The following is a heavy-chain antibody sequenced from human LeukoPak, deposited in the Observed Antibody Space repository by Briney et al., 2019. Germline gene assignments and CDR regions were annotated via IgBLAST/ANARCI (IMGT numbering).Heavy chain of an antibody. J-gene: IGHJ3*01. V-gene: IGHV4-59*01. D-gene: IGHD4-17*01. CDR3: ARGANYGDYGLDAFDV. CDR1: GGSMSSYY. CDR2: INYSGST. Sequence: SETLSPTCTVSGGSMSSYYWSWIRQPPGERLEWIGYINYSGSTTYNPSLRSRVTMSIDTSKNQFSLKLTSVTAADTAVYHCARGANYGDYGLDAFDVWGQGTMVTVSS.